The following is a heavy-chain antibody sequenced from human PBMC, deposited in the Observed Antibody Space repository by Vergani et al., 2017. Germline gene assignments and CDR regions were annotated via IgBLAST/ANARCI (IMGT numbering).Heavy chain of an antibody. CDR2: IDWYDEK. CDR1: GFSLTSSRMR. CDR3: ARVRGGAPYRSGVYYFDF. Sequence: QVTFKESGPALVNPSQALTLTCPFSGFSLTSSRMRVSWFPQSPGKALEWLALIDWYDEKFYSAPLTTSLAISKDLSTDLVVRTITNMGPADPGTYYCARVRGGAPYRSGVYYFDFWGQGTLVTVSS. V-gene: IGHV2-70*04. J-gene: IGHJ4*02. D-gene: IGHD6-25*01.